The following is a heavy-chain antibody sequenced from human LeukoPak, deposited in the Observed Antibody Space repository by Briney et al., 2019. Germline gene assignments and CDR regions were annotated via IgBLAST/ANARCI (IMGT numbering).Heavy chain of an antibody. CDR2: IWYDGNTK. J-gene: IGHJ4*02. V-gene: IGHV3-33*01. D-gene: IGHD3-16*01. Sequence: GGSLRLSCAASEFTFSTYGMHWVRQAPGKGLEWVAVIWYDGNTKYYADSVKGRFTISRDNSKNTLYLQMNSLRVEDTAVYYCARDLRKGSYFDYWGQGTLVTVSS. CDR1: EFTFSTYG. CDR3: ARDLRKGSYFDY.